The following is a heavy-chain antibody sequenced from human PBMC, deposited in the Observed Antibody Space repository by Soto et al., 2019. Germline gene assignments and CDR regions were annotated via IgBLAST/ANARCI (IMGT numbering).Heavy chain of an antibody. D-gene: IGHD2-15*01. V-gene: IGHV1-69*01. J-gene: IGHJ6*01. CDR2: IIPIFGTA. Sequence: APGFGIKKVGGIIPIFGTANYAQKFQGRVTITADESTSTSYMEVNNLRSEDTAVYYCANVGYCSQMGHYDRLSVWGQRTTVTVS. CDR3: ANVGYCSQMGHYDRLSV.